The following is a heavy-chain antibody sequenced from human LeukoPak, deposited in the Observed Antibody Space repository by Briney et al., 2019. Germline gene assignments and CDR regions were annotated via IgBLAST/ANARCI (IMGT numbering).Heavy chain of an antibody. CDR3: ARVSRYCSRTSCYGDLDY. V-gene: IGHV3-30-3*01. CDR1: GFTVSSYT. D-gene: IGHD2-2*01. J-gene: IGHJ4*02. Sequence: GGSLRLSCAASGFTVSSYTMHWVRQAPGKGLEWVALISYDGDNKYYADSVKGRFTISRDNSKNTLYLQMNSLRPEDTAVYYCARVSRYCSRTSCYGDLDYWGQGTLVTVSS. CDR2: ISYDGDNK.